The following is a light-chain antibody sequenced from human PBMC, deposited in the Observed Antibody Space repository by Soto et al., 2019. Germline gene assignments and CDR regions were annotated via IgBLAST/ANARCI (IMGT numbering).Light chain of an antibody. V-gene: IGLV2-8*01. J-gene: IGLJ2*01. CDR3: SSYAGSTNLI. CDR2: EVT. Sequence: QSALTQPPSASGSPGQSVTISCTGSSSDVGAYNFVSWYQQHPGKAPKLMIYEVTNRPSGVPDRFSGSKSGNTASLTVSGLQTEAEADYYCSSYAGSTNLIFGGGTKVTVL. CDR1: SSDVGAYNF.